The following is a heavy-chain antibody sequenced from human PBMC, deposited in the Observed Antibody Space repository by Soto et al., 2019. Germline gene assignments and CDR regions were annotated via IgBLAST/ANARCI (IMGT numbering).Heavy chain of an antibody. Sequence: PGGSLRLSCAASGFTFSSYWMHWVRQAPGKGLVWVSRINSDGSSTSYADSVKGRFTISRDNAKNTLYLQMNSLRAEDTAVYYCARADYDYVWGSYRLFDYWGQGTLVTVSS. D-gene: IGHD3-16*02. CDR1: GFTFSSYW. CDR3: ARADYDYVWGSYRLFDY. V-gene: IGHV3-74*01. J-gene: IGHJ4*02. CDR2: INSDGSST.